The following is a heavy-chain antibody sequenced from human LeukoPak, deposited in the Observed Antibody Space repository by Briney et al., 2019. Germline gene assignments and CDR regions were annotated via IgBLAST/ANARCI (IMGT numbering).Heavy chain of an antibody. CDR1: GFTFCNYG. V-gene: IGHV3-23*01. J-gene: IGHJ4*02. D-gene: IGHD3-16*01. CDR2: ISGSGGST. Sequence: GGSLRLSCAASGFTFCNYGLTWVRQAPGKGLEWVSTISGSGGSTYYADSVKGRFTISRDNSKNTLYLQMNSLRAEDTAIYYCAKDDRHAGAYLDYWGQGTLVTVSS. CDR3: AKDDRHAGAYLDY.